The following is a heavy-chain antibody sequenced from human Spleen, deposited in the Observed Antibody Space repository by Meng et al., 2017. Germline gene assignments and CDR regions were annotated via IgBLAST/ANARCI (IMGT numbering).Heavy chain of an antibody. CDR3: ATTNRQSDDPYFDY. CDR1: GYSITGSYN. J-gene: IGHJ4*02. V-gene: IGHV4-38-2*01. Sequence: SETLSLTCAVSGYSITGSYNWGWIRQSPGKGLEWIGSIYQSGSTYYNPSLKSRVTMSADTSKNQFSLKLTSVTAADTAVYYCATTNRQSDDPYFDYWGQGTLVTVSS. D-gene: IGHD5-24*01. CDR2: IYQSGST.